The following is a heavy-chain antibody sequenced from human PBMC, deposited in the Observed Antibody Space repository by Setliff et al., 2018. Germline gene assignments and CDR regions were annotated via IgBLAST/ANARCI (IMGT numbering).Heavy chain of an antibody. D-gene: IGHD3-3*01. J-gene: IGHJ6*03. Sequence: SETLSLTCTVSGGSISTFYWSWIRQPAGKGLEWIGRIFASGTTNYNPSLKSRVTISVDTSKNQFSLKLSSVTAADTAVYYCARGRGPPTIFGLPTGSKGYMDVWGKGTTVTVSS. CDR1: GGSISTFY. CDR2: IFASGTT. CDR3: ARGRGPPTIFGLPTGSKGYMDV. V-gene: IGHV4-4*07.